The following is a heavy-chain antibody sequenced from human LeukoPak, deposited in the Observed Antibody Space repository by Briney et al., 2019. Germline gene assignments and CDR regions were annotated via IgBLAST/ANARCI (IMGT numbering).Heavy chain of an antibody. D-gene: IGHD2-21*01. CDR3: VRAYHPGGWFDP. CDR1: GFTFSSYW. CDR2: INEDGSEI. J-gene: IGHJ5*02. Sequence: GGSLRLSCAASGFTFSSYWMTWVRQAPGKGLEWVASINEDGSEIHYVDSVKGRFTISRDNAKDSLYLQMNSLTAEDTAMYYCVRAYHPGGWFDPWGQGTLVTVSS. V-gene: IGHV3-7*04.